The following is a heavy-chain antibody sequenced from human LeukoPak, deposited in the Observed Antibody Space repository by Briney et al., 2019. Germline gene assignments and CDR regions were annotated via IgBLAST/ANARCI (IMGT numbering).Heavy chain of an antibody. CDR1: GYTFTSYG. CDR3: ATSAGSVGALDY. J-gene: IGHJ4*02. Sequence: GASVKVSCKASGYTFTSYGISWVRQAPGQGLEWMGWISAYNGNTNYAQRFQGRVTMTTDTSTSTAFMELRSLRSDDTAVYYCATSAGSVGALDYWGQGTLVTVSS. D-gene: IGHD1-26*01. CDR2: ISAYNGNT. V-gene: IGHV1-18*01.